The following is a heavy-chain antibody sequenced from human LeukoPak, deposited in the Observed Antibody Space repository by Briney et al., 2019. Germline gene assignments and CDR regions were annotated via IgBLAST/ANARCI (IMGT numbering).Heavy chain of an antibody. J-gene: IGHJ1*01. Sequence: RASVKVSCKASGGAFSSYTISWVRQAPGQGLEWMGGIIPIFGTTNYAQRFQGRVTISADESTSTAYMELSSLRSEDTAVYYCASDWFGPTIHGYFQHWGQGTLVTVSS. CDR1: GGAFSSYT. CDR2: IIPIFGTT. CDR3: ASDWFGPTIHGYFQH. D-gene: IGHD3-10*01. V-gene: IGHV1-69*13.